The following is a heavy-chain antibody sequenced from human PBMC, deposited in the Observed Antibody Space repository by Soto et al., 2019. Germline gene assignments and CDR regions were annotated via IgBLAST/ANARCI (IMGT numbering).Heavy chain of an antibody. CDR2: ISYDGGNQ. CDR1: GFTFSSYP. V-gene: IGHV3-30-3*01. Sequence: QVQVVESGGGVVQPGRSLRLSCEASGFTFSSYPMHWVRQAPGKGLEWVTVISYDGGNQYYADSVKGRFTISRDNSKDTLYLQMNSLRSDDTAVYFCARGPITQTSFIDHWGQGTLVTVSS. CDR3: ARGPITQTSFIDH. J-gene: IGHJ4*02. D-gene: IGHD1-20*01.